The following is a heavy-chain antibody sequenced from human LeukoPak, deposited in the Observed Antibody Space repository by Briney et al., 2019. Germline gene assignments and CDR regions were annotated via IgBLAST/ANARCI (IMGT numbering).Heavy chain of an antibody. D-gene: IGHD6-19*01. CDR3: AAARAVVGSFDD. V-gene: IGHV4-59*08. Sequence: SETLSLTCTVSGGSMSSYYWSWIRQPPGKELEWIGYIFYSGSTNYNPSLKSRVTMSVDTSKNQFSLKLSSVTAADTAVYSCAAARAVVGSFDDWGQGTLVTVSS. CDR1: GGSMSSYY. CDR2: IFYSGST. J-gene: IGHJ4*02.